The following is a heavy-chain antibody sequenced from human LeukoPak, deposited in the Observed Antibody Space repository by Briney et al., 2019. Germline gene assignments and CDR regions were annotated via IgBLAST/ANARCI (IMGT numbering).Heavy chain of an antibody. D-gene: IGHD3-10*01. Sequence: LETLSLTCTVSGDSIDSYYWSWIRQPPGEGLQWIGYVFYSGPTNYDASLKSRVAISVDRSKNQFSLKLTSVSAADTAVYYCAREEPITMVRGVMGGNWFDPWGQGTLVTVSS. V-gene: IGHV4-59*01. CDR1: GDSIDSYY. J-gene: IGHJ5*02. CDR3: AREEPITMVRGVMGGNWFDP. CDR2: VFYSGPT.